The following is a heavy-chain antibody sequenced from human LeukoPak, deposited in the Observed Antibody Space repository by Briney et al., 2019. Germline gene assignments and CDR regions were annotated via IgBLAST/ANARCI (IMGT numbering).Heavy chain of an antibody. D-gene: IGHD3-10*01. V-gene: IGHV3-23*01. CDR3: AKTGSVLLWFGELMGAFDI. CDR2: ISGSGGST. CDR1: GVTFSGYA. J-gene: IGHJ3*02. Sequence: PGGSLRLSCAASGVTFSGYAMCSVPQAPGEGLGWGSDISGSGGSTYYANSVKGRFTISRDNSKNTLYLQMNSLRAEDTAVYYCAKTGSVLLWFGELMGAFDIWGQGTMVTVSS.